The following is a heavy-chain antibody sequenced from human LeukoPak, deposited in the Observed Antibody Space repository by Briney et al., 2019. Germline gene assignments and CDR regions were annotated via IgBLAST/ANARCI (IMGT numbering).Heavy chain of an antibody. CDR3: AGVGMTTVTTATGYFDY. V-gene: IGHV1-69*06. CDR1: GGTFHNYA. Sequence: ASVKVSCKASGGTFHNYAISWGRPAPGQGPEWMGGVIPIFGTANYPQKFQGRVTITPDKSTSTAYMELSRLRSEDTAVYYRAGVGMTTVTTATGYFDYWGQGTLVTVSS. D-gene: IGHD4-17*01. CDR2: VIPIFGTA. J-gene: IGHJ4*02.